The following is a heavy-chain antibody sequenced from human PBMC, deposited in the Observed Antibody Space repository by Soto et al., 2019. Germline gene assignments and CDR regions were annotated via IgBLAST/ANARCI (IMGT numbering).Heavy chain of an antibody. CDR3: ARDPGTAPGRGSPDH. V-gene: IGHV4-61*01. J-gene: IGHJ4*02. CDR1: GGSVSSDIYY. CDR2: IYNSGDT. Sequence: PSETLSLTCTVSGGSVSSDIYYWTWIRHPPGKGLEWIGLIYNSGDTNYNPSLKSRVTMSLDTSKNQFSLKLNSVTAADTAVYYCARDPGTAPGRGSPDHWGRGTLVTVSS. D-gene: IGHD6-25*01.